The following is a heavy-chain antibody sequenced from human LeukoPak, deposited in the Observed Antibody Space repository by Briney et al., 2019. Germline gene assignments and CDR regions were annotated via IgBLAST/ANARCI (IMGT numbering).Heavy chain of an antibody. CDR2: INPNSGGT. J-gene: IGHJ4*02. V-gene: IGHV1-2*02. CDR3: ARDIAYGYGNDY. D-gene: IGHD5-18*01. Sequence: GASVKVSCKASGYTFTGYYMHWVRQAPGQGLEWMGWINPNSGGTNYAQKFQGRVTMTRDTSISAAYMELSRLRSDDTAVYYCARDIAYGYGNDYWGQGTLVTVSS. CDR1: GYTFTGYY.